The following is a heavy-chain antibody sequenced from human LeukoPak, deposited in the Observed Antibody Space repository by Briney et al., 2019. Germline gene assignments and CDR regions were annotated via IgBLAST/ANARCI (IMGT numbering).Heavy chain of an antibody. CDR1: GFTGFTFRSYSSYS. D-gene: IGHD3-22*01. Sequence: PGGSLRLSCAASGFTGFTFRSYSSYSMNWVRQAPGRGLEWLSCISSDSDDIFYADSVKGRFTISRDNAKNSVFLQLNSLRVEDTAVYYCASRQWFFSELLSLWGQGTLVTVSS. CDR3: ASRQWFFSELLSL. V-gene: IGHV3-21*05. CDR2: ISSDSDDI. J-gene: IGHJ4*02.